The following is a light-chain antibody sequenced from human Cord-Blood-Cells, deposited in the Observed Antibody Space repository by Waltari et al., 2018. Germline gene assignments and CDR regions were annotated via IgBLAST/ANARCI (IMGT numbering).Light chain of an antibody. CDR1: QSISSW. Sequence: DIQMTQSPSPLPASVGARVTLTCRASQSISSWLAWYPQKAGKAPKLLIYKASCLESGLPSRFSGSGSGTEFTLTISSLQPDDFATYYCQQYNSYWTFGQGTKVEIK. J-gene: IGKJ1*01. CDR3: QQYNSYWT. CDR2: KAS. V-gene: IGKV1-5*03.